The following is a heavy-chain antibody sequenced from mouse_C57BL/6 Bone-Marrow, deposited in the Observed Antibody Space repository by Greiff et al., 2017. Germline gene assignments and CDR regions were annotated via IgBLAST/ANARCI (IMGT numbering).Heavy chain of an antibody. Sequence: VQLQQSGAELVKPGASVKLSCKASGYTFTSYWMHWVTQRPGQGLEWIGMIHPNSGSTNYNEKFKSKATLTVDKSSSTAYMQLSSLTSEDSAVYYCARSEPWFAYWGQGTLVTVSA. CDR3: ARSEPWFAY. V-gene: IGHV1-64*01. CDR2: IHPNSGST. J-gene: IGHJ3*01. CDR1: GYTFTSYW.